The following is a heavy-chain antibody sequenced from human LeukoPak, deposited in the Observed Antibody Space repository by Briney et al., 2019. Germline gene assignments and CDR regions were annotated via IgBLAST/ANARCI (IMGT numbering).Heavy chain of an antibody. V-gene: IGHV4-4*07. J-gene: IGHJ4*02. Sequence: SETLSLTCTVSGGSISSYYWSWIRQPAGKGLESIGHISTSGSTNYNPSLKSRVTMSVDTSKNQFSLKLSSVTAADTAVYYCASHYGSGSFYSPFDYWGQGTLVTVSS. D-gene: IGHD3-10*01. CDR1: GGSISSYY. CDR3: ASHYGSGSFYSPFDY. CDR2: ISTSGST.